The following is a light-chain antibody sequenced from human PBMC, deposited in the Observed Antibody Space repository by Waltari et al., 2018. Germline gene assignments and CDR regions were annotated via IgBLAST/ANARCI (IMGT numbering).Light chain of an antibody. V-gene: IGKV1-39*01. Sequence: DIQMTQSPSSLSASVGDRVTITCRASQNIEKSLKWYQQKPGKAPNLLIYAASSLQTGVPSRFSGSGSGTDFTLTITSLQPEDFATYYCQQSYSILRTFGQGTKLGI. J-gene: IGKJ1*01. CDR3: QQSYSILRT. CDR2: AAS. CDR1: QNIEKS.